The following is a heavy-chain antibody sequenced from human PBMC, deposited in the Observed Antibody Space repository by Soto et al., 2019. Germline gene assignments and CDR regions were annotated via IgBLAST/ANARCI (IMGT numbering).Heavy chain of an antibody. CDR2: IYYSGST. D-gene: IGHD6-19*01. J-gene: IGHJ5*02. V-gene: IGHV4-30-4*01. Sequence: QVQLQESGPGLVKPSQTMSLTCTVSGGSISSGDYYWSWIRQPPGKGLEWLGYIYYSGSTYYNPSIKSRVIISVDTTKTQVSLKLSSVTAADKTVYYCARGDQYSSGWYGGAFDHWGQGTLVTVSS. CDR1: GGSISSGDYY. CDR3: ARGDQYSSGWYGGAFDH.